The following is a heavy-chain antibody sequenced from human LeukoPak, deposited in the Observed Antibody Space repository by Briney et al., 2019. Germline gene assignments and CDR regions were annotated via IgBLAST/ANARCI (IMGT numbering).Heavy chain of an antibody. Sequence: SETLSLTCTVSGGSISGYYCSWIRQPPGRGLEWIGYVYYSGSTNYNPSLKSRVTISVDTSKNQFSLNLSSVTAADTAVYYCARRYCSGGSCYPRHFDFWGQGTLVTVSS. CDR1: GGSISGYY. J-gene: IGHJ4*02. CDR2: VYYSGST. CDR3: ARRYCSGGSCYPRHFDF. V-gene: IGHV4-59*08. D-gene: IGHD2-15*01.